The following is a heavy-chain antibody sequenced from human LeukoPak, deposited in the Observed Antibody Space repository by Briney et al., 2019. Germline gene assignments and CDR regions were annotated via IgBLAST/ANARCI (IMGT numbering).Heavy chain of an antibody. Sequence: GGSLRLSCVASGFTFTFYTMNWVRQAPGKGLEWVAVISYDGSNKYYADSVRGRFTISRDNSKNTLYLQMNSLRADDTAVYYCAKKTRVTGSVNFWSTYPYSHYFDYWGQGTLVTVSS. J-gene: IGHJ4*02. CDR3: AKKTRVTGSVNFWSTYPYSHYFDY. V-gene: IGHV3-30-3*01. D-gene: IGHD3-3*01. CDR2: ISYDGSNK. CDR1: GFTFTFYT.